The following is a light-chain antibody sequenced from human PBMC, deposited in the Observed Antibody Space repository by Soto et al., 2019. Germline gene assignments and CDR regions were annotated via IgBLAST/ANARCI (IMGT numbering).Light chain of an antibody. J-gene: IGKJ1*01. V-gene: IGKV1-39*01. Sequence: DIQMTQSPSSLSASVGDRVTITCRASQNIGVYLNWYQKKPGRAPKLLIHAASTLQSGVPSTFSGSGSGTDFALTISSLQPEDFATYYCHQTAATPWTFAQGTKVEI. CDR1: QNIGVY. CDR3: HQTAATPWT. CDR2: AAS.